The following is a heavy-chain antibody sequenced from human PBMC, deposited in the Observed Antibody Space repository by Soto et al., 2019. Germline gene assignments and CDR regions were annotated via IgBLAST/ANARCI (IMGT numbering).Heavy chain of an antibody. J-gene: IGHJ3*01. D-gene: IGHD2-8*01. V-gene: IGHV4-31*03. CDR3: AREVLSVGASDAFDL. CDR2: KHHSGSA. Sequence: SETMSLTYTVSGGSIVSDNHMWSCIRQHPVRGLEWLGYKHHSGSASYNPSLKSRGTISVDTSKNQFSLNLHSVTAADTAVYYCAREVLSVGASDAFDLWGQGTMVTVSS. CDR1: GGSIVSDNHM.